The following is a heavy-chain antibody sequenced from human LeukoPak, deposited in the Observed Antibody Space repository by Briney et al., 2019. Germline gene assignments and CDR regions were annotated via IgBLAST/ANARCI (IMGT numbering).Heavy chain of an antibody. J-gene: IGHJ6*04. V-gene: IGHV3-30*18. CDR2: ISYDGSNK. D-gene: IGHD2-21*01. CDR3: ANFADHSPHHVMVIGGPV. CDR1: GFTFSTYG. Sequence: GGSLRLSCAASGFTFSTYGMHWVRQAPGKGLEWVAVISYDGSNKYYADSVKGRFTISRDNAKNTVYLQMSSLRAEGTAVYFCANFADHSPHHVMVIGGPVWGKGTTVTVSS.